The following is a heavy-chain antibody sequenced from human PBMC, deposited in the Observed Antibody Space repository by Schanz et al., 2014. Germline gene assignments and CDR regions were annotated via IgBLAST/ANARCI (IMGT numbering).Heavy chain of an antibody. J-gene: IGHJ3*02. CDR3: AKGRFGELSAFDI. D-gene: IGHD3-10*01. CDR2: MNESHSTI. CDR1: GFTFSTHA. Sequence: EVQLVESGGGVVQPGRSLRLSCAASGFTFSTHAMHWVRQAPGMGLEWVSAMNESHSTIYYADSVRGRFTISRDNAENTLFLQMNSLRAEDTAVYYCAKGRFGELSAFDIWGQGTMVTVSS. V-gene: IGHV3-23*04.